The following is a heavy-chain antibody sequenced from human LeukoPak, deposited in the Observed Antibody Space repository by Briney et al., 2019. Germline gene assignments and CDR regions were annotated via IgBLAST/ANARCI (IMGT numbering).Heavy chain of an antibody. J-gene: IGHJ3*02. V-gene: IGHV4-39*01. CDR2: IYYSGST. CDR1: GGSISSSSYY. Sequence: PSETLSLTCTVSGGSISSSSYYWGWIRQPPGKGLEWIGSIYYSGSTYYNPSLKSRVTISVDTSKNQFSLKLSSVTAADTAVYYCARPTAPLLWFGELNAFDIWGQGTMVTVSS. D-gene: IGHD3-10*01. CDR3: ARPTAPLLWFGELNAFDI.